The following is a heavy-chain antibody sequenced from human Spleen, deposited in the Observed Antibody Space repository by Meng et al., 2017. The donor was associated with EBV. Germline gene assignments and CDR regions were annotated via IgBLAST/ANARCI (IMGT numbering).Heavy chain of an antibody. Sequence: VAAGGGLAKPGGSLGRSCVASGFMFSDYYMSWIRQAPGKGLEWVSYISSRGSTIYYADSVKDRFTISRDNAKNSLFLQMNSLRAEDTAVYYCARGGLSQYDSSGHYYYWGQGTLVTVSS. V-gene: IGHV3-11*01. D-gene: IGHD3-22*01. CDR2: ISSRGSTI. CDR1: GFMFSDYY. J-gene: IGHJ4*02. CDR3: ARGGLSQYDSSGHYYY.